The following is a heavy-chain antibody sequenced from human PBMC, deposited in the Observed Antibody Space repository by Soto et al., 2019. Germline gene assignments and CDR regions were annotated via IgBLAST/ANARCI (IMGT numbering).Heavy chain of an antibody. CDR1: GYTFTSYG. V-gene: IGHV1-18*04. CDR3: ARDRYDFWSGLDAFDI. CDR2: ISAYNGNT. D-gene: IGHD3-3*01. Sequence: ASVKVSCKASGYTFTSYGISWVRQAPGQGLEWMGWISAYNGNTNYAQKLQGRVTMTTDTSTSTVYMELRSLRSDDTAVYYCARDRYDFWSGLDAFDIWGQGTMVTVSS. J-gene: IGHJ3*02.